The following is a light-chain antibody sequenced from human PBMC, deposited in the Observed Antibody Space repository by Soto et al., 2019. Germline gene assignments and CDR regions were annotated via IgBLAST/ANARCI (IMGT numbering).Light chain of an antibody. Sequence: DIQMTQSPSTLSASVGDRVTITCRASQSIGYWLAWYQQKPGKAPKFLIYDASSLDGGVPSRFSGSGSGTEFTLTITNLQPDDFATYYGQQYKSHLWTFGQGTKVEIK. J-gene: IGKJ1*01. CDR1: QSIGYW. CDR2: DAS. V-gene: IGKV1-5*01. CDR3: QQYKSHLWT.